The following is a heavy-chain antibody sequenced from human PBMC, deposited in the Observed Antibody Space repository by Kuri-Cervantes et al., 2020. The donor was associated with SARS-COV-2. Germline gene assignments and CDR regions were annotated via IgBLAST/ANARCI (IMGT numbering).Heavy chain of an antibody. Sequence: GGSLRLSCAASGFTFSSYSMNWVRQAPGKGLEWVSSISSSSSYIYYADSVKGRFTISRDNAKNPLYLQMNGLRAEDTAVYYCARDGGPREQQLGVWGKGTTVTVSS. CDR2: ISSSSSYI. V-gene: IGHV3-21*01. CDR1: GFTFSSYS. CDR3: ARDGGPREQQLGV. J-gene: IGHJ6*04. D-gene: IGHD6-13*01.